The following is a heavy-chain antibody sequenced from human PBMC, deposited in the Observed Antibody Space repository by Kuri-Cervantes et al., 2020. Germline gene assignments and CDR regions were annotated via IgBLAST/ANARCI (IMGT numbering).Heavy chain of an antibody. CDR3: ARDGDTSNWPRRWFDP. J-gene: IGHJ5*02. Sequence: GESLKISCAASGFTFSSSWMHWVCQAPEKGLEWVANIKQDGSEKYYVDSVKGRFTISRDNAKNSLYLQMNSLRAEDTAVYYCARDGDTSNWPRRWFDPWGQGTLVTVSS. CDR2: IKQDGSEK. CDR1: GFTFSSSW. D-gene: IGHD6-13*01. V-gene: IGHV3-7*01.